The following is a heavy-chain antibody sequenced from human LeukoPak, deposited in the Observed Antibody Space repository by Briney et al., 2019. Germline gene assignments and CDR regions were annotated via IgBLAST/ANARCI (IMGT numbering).Heavy chain of an antibody. J-gene: IGHJ6*02. CDR3: ARDVFGGSSTIYYYYGMDV. D-gene: IGHD4-23*01. CDR2: IKQDGSEK. CDR1: GFTFSSYW. Sequence: GGSLRLSCAASGFTFSSYWMSWVRQAPGKGLEWVANIKQDGSEKYYVDSVKGRFTISRDNAKNSLYLQVNSLRAEDTAVYYCARDVFGGSSTIYYYYGMDVWGQGTTVTVSS. V-gene: IGHV3-7*01.